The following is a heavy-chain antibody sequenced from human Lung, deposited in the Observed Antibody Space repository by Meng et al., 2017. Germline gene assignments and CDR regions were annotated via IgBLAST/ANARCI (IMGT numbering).Heavy chain of an antibody. D-gene: IGHD3-22*01. CDR1: GGSISSNNW. CDR3: ARDDSGYADFDS. Sequence: QVQLQESRPGLVKPSGTLSLTCAVSGGSISSNNWWSGVRQTPGRGLEWIGEVYHSGSTNYNPSLKSRVIISVNNSKNQFSLKLASVTAADTAVYYCARDDSGYADFDSWGQGTLVTVSS. J-gene: IGHJ4*02. V-gene: IGHV4-4*02. CDR2: VYHSGST.